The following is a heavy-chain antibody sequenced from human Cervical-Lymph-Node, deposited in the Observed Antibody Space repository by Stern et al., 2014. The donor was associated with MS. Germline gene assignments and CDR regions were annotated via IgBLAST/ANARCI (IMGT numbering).Heavy chain of an antibody. CDR3: ARGSDWYPLDY. V-gene: IGHV3-30*03. CDR2: ISSDGAKP. D-gene: IGHD6-19*01. CDR1: GFAFSTYG. Sequence: VQLVESGGGVVQPGRSLRLSCSPSGFAFSTYGMHWVRQAPGKGLEWVALISSDGAKPYEADSVKGRFTISRGNPKNTLYLQMKSLRGEDTAVYYCARGSDWYPLDYWGQGTLVTVSS. J-gene: IGHJ4*02.